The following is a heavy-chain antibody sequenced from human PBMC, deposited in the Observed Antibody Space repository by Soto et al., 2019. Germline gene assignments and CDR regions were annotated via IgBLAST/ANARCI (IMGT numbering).Heavy chain of an antibody. CDR2: IYYSGST. CDR1: GGSISSYY. CDR3: ATLYSLPFSARFDH. J-gene: IGHJ4*02. V-gene: IGHV4-59*01. D-gene: IGHD2-21*01. Sequence: SETLSLTCTVSGGSISSYYWSWIRQPPGKGLEWIGYIYYSGSTNYNPSLKSRVTISVDTSKNQFSLKLSSVTAADTAVYYCATLYSLPFSARFDHWGQGTLVTVSS.